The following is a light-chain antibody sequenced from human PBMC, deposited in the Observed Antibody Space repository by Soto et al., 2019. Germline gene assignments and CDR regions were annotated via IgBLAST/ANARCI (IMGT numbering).Light chain of an antibody. CDR2: TNN. J-gene: IGLJ2*01. V-gene: IGLV1-44*01. CDR1: SSNIGRNT. Sequence: QSVLTQPPSASGTPGQRVTISCSGSSSNIGRNTVNWYQQLPGTAPKLLIYTNNQPPSGVPDRFSGSKSGTSASLAISELQSEDEADYYCAAWDDSLNGAVFGGGTKVTVL. CDR3: AAWDDSLNGAV.